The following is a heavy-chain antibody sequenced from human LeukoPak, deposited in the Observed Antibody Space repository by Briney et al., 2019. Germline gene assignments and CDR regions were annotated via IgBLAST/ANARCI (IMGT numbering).Heavy chain of an antibody. Sequence: GGSLRLSCAAAGFTFSSYSMNWVRQAPGKGLEWVSYISSSSSTIYYADSVKGRFTISRDNAKNSLYLQMNSLRDEDTAVYYCARVQSIRTVAGHFDYWGQGTLVTVSS. D-gene: IGHD6-19*01. CDR3: ARVQSIRTVAGHFDY. V-gene: IGHV3-48*02. CDR2: ISSSSSTI. CDR1: GFTFSSYS. J-gene: IGHJ4*02.